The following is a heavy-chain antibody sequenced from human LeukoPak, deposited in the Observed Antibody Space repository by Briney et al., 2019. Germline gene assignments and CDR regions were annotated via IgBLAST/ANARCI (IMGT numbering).Heavy chain of an antibody. CDR1: GYTFTGYG. V-gene: IGHV1-18*01. CDR2: ISAYNGNT. J-gene: IGHJ4*02. CDR3: ARHYYGSGSYYNTRFDY. D-gene: IGHD3-10*01. Sequence: GASVKVSCKASGYTFTGYGISWVRQAPGQGLEWMGWISAYNGNTNYAQKFQGRVTITADESTSTAYMELSSLRSEDTAVYYCARHYYGSGSYYNTRFDYWGQGTLVTVSS.